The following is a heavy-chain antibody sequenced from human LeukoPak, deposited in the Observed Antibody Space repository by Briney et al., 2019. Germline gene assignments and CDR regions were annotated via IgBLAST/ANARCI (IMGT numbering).Heavy chain of an antibody. CDR3: ARGYRYNWNRRSDAFDI. D-gene: IGHD1-20*01. Sequence: GGSLRLSCAASGFTFSSYEMNWVRQAPGKGLEWVSYISSSGSTIYYADSVKGRFTISRDNAKNSLYLQMNSLRAEDTAVYYCARGYRYNWNRRSDAFDIWGQGTMVTVSS. CDR2: ISSSGSTI. CDR1: GFTFSSYE. V-gene: IGHV3-48*03. J-gene: IGHJ3*02.